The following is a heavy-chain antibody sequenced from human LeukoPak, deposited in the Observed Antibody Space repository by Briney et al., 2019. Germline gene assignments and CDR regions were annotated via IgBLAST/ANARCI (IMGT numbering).Heavy chain of an antibody. CDR2: IIPIFGTA. V-gene: IGHV1-69*05. CDR1: GGTFSSYA. Sequence: SSVKVSCKASGGTFSSYAISWVRQAPGQGLEWMGGIIPIFGTANYAQKFQGRVTITTDESTSTAYMELSSLRSEDTAVYYCARGGRRDDAFDICGQGTMVTVSS. J-gene: IGHJ3*02. D-gene: IGHD3-10*01. CDR3: ARGGRRDDAFDI.